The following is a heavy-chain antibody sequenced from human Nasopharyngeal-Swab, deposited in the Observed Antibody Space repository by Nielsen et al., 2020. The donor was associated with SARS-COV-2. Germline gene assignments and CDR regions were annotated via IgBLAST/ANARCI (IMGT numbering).Heavy chain of an antibody. J-gene: IGHJ4*02. CDR3: ARDVTGYLQCDS. D-gene: IGHD3-9*01. CDR2: MYHSGTT. Sequence: SGTLSLTCTVSGYSIRSDSYWGWIRQPPGKGLEWIGYMYHSGTTYYNPSLKSRVTISRDTSKNQLSLTLTSVTAADTGVYYCARDVTGYLQCDSWGRGSLVTVSS. V-gene: IGHV4-38-2*02. CDR1: GYSIRSDSY.